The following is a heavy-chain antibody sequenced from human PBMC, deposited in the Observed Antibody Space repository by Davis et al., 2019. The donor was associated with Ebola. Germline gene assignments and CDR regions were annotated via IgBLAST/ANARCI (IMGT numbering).Heavy chain of an antibody. Sequence: PSETLSLTCTVSGVSISRHYWSWIRQPPGQRLEWIGSIHYTGSTNYNSSLYSRVTISIDTSKNQFSLRLNSVTAADTAMYFCAERGGSVWGQGTLVTVSS. V-gene: IGHV4-59*11. CDR2: IHYTGST. CDR1: GVSISRHY. J-gene: IGHJ4*02. D-gene: IGHD3-16*01. CDR3: AERGGSV.